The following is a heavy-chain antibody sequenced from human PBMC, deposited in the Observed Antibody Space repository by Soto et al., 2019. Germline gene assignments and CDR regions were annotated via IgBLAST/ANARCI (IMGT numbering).Heavy chain of an antibody. CDR2: IRSKAYGGTT. Sequence: PGGSLRLSCTASGFTFDDHAMSWFRQAPGKGLEWVAFIRSKAYGGTTEYAASVKGRFSISRDDSKSIAYLQMNSLKTEDTAVYYGTREIAVADYWGQGTLVTVS. V-gene: IGHV3-49*03. CDR1: GFTFDDHA. CDR3: TREIAVADY. D-gene: IGHD6-19*01. J-gene: IGHJ4*02.